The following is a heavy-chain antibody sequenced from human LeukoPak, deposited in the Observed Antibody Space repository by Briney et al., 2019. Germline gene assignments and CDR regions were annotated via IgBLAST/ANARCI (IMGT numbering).Heavy chain of an antibody. CDR1: GFTFSSYA. CDR2: ISGSGGST. V-gene: IGHV3-23*01. J-gene: IGHJ4*02. CDR3: ARDPKAMLYNSGWYFDY. D-gene: IGHD6-19*01. Sequence: GGSLRLSCAASGFTFSSYAMSWVRQAPGKGLEWVSGISGSGGSTYYADSVKGRFTISRDNSKNTLYLQMNSLRAEDTAVYYCARDPKAMLYNSGWYFDYWGQGTLVTVSS.